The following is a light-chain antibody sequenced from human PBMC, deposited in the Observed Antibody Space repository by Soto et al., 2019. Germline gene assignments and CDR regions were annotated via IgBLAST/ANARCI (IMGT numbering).Light chain of an antibody. V-gene: IGLV2-14*03. J-gene: IGLJ1*01. CDR2: DVS. Sequence: QSALTQPASVSGSPGQSITISCTGTSSDVGGSNYVSWYQQHPGKAPKLMIYDVSNRPSGVSDRFSGSKSGNTASLTISGLQADDEADYYCGSYSSSSPLYVFGTGTKLTVL. CDR3: GSYSSSSPLYV. CDR1: SSDVGGSNY.